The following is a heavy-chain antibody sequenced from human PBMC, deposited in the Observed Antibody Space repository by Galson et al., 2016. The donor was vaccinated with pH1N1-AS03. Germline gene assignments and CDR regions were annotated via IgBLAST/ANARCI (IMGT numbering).Heavy chain of an antibody. Sequence: LRLSCAASGFTFGSFAMSWVRQAPGKGLEWVSAIRGSGNNTYYGDSVKGRLTISRDNSKNMLYLQMNSLRAEDTAVYYCAKDKGLGGGSCYQYWGQGTLVTVSS. J-gene: IGHJ4*02. CDR2: IRGSGNNT. CDR1: GFTFGSFA. D-gene: IGHD2-15*01. V-gene: IGHV3-23*01. CDR3: AKDKGLGGGSCYQY.